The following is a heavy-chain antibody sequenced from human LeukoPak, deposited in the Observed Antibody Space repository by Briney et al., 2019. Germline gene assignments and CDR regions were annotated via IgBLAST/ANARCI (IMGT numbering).Heavy chain of an antibody. Sequence: GGSLRLSCAASGFTFSSYSMNWVRQAPGKGLEWVSAISGSGGSTYYADSVKGRFTISRDNSKNTLYLQMNSLRAEDTAVYYCAKNVGYCSGGSCLRFDYWGQGTLVTVSS. D-gene: IGHD2-15*01. CDR3: AKNVGYCSGGSCLRFDY. CDR1: GFTFSSYS. V-gene: IGHV3-23*01. J-gene: IGHJ4*02. CDR2: ISGSGGST.